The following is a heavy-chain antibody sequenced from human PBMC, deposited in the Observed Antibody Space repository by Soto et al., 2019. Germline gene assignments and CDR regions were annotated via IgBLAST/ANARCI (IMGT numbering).Heavy chain of an antibody. CDR3: ARAPLVGATWYYYGMDV. CDR2: IYTSGST. CDR1: GGSISSYY. V-gene: IGHV4-4*07. J-gene: IGHJ6*02. D-gene: IGHD1-26*01. Sequence: SETLSLTCTVSGGSISSYYWSWIRQPAGKGLEWIGRIYTSGSTNYNPSLKSRVTMSVDTSKNQFSLKLSSVTAADTAVYYCARAPLVGATWYYYGMDVWGQGTTVTVSS.